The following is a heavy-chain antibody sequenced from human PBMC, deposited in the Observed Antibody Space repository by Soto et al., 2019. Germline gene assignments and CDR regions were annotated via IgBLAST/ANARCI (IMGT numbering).Heavy chain of an antibody. V-gene: IGHV3-11*01. CDR3: ALVTAIIAAAGTGSLDA. Sequence: GGSLRLSCAASGFTFSDYYMSWIRQAPGKGLEWVSYISSSGSTIYYADSVKGRFTISRDNAKNSLYLQMNSLRAEDTAVYYCALVTAIIAAAGTGSLDAWGQGTRVTVS. CDR1: GFTFSDYY. CDR2: ISSSGSTI. J-gene: IGHJ3*01. D-gene: IGHD6-13*01.